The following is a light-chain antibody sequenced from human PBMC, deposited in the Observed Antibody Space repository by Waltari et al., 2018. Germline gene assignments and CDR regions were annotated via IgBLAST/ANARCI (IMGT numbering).Light chain of an antibody. J-gene: IGLJ2*01. CDR1: SSDVGYSHI. CDR3: CSYAGVNTFL. Sequence: QSALTQPASVSGSPGQSITISCTGTSSDVGYSHIVSWYQQHPGTAPKLIISEVNKRPLGISSRFSGSKSGNTASLTISGLQPEDEAEYYCCSYAGVNTFLFGGGTKVTVL. V-gene: IGLV2-23*02. CDR2: EVN.